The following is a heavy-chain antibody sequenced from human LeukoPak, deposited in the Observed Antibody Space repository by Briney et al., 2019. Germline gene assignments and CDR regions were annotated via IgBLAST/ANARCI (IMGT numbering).Heavy chain of an antibody. CDR2: ITGSGGGT. J-gene: IGHJ4*02. CDR3: AKEAVEYFDY. V-gene: IGHV3-23*01. Sequence: GGSLRLSCAASGFTFSNSAMSWVRQAPGKGLEWVSAITGSGGGTYYADSVKGRFTISRDNSKNTLDLQMNSLRAEDTAVYYCAKEAVEYFDYWGQGTLVTVSS. CDR1: GFTFSNSA.